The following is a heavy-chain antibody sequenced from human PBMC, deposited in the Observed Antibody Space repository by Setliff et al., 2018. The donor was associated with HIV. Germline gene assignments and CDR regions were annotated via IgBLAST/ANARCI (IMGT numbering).Heavy chain of an antibody. CDR2: IYNSGYS. J-gene: IGHJ6*02. CDR1: GAPICSYY. V-gene: IGHV4-59*01. D-gene: IGHD5-12*01. Sequence: PSETLSLTCKVSGAPICSYYGGWIRQPPGKGLEWIGYIYNSGYSNSKPSLKSRVTISLDTSKNQFSLKLSSVTAADTAVYYCARGDGYRANDAYYDTGMDVWGQGITVTVSS. CDR3: ARGDGYRANDAYYDTGMDV.